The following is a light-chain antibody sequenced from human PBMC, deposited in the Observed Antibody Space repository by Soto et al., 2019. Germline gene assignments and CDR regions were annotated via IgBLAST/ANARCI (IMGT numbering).Light chain of an antibody. V-gene: IGLV1-40*01. CDR1: SSNIGAGYD. CDR3: QTWGTGIPV. Sequence: QSVLTQPPSVSGAPGQRVTISCTGSSSNIGAGYDVHWYQQLPGTAPKIVIYGNNNRPSGVPDRFSGSKSGTSASLAITGLQAEDEADYYCQTWGTGIPVFGTGTKLTVL. CDR2: GNN. J-gene: IGLJ1*01.